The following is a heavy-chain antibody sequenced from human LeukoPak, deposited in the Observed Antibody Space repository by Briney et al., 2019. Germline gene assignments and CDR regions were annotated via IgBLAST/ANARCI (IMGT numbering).Heavy chain of an antibody. CDR3: ARRSSTRNSGYDPRGVVFDY. CDR1: GGSISSYY. D-gene: IGHD5-12*01. V-gene: IGHV4-4*07. J-gene: IGHJ4*02. Sequence: SETLSLTCSVSGGSISSYYWSWIRQPAGKGLEWIGRIYTSGSTNYNPSLKSRVTMSVDTSKNQFSLKLSSVTAADTAVYYCARRSSTRNSGYDPRGVVFDYWGQGTLVTVSS. CDR2: IYTSGST.